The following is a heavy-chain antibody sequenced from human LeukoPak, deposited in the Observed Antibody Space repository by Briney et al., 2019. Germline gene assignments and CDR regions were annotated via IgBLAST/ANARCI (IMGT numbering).Heavy chain of an antibody. CDR3: TRPDYYDSSGYYFDY. CDR1: GGSISSTNYY. J-gene: IGHJ4*02. D-gene: IGHD3-22*01. CDR2: IYFSSGST. Sequence: PSETLSLTCTVSGGSISSTNYYWGRIRQPPGKGLEWVGTIYFSSGSTYYHPSLKSRVTISVDTSKNQFSLKLSSVTAADTAVYYCTRPDYYDSSGYYFDYWGQGTLVTVSS. V-gene: IGHV4-39*01.